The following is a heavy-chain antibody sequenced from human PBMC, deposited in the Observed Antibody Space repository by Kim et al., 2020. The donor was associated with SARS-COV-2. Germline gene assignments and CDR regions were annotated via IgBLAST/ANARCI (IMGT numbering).Heavy chain of an antibody. V-gene: IGHV3-7*04. D-gene: IGHD3-3*01. CDR2: K. CDR3: ARGSGYHIF. Sequence: KNHGDSVKGRFTISRDNAKNSLYLQMNSLGGEDTAVYYCARGSGYHIFWGQGSLVIVSS. J-gene: IGHJ4*02.